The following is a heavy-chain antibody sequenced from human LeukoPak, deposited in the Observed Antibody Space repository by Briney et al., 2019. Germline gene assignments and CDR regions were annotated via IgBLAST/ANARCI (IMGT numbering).Heavy chain of an antibody. J-gene: IGHJ6*02. Sequence: PSQTLSLTCAVSGGSISSGGYSWSWIRQPPGKGLEWIGYIYHSGSPYYNPSLKSRVTISVDRSKNQFSLKLSSVTAADTAVYYCARDMVLYGMDVWGQGTTVTVSS. V-gene: IGHV4-30-2*01. D-gene: IGHD3-10*01. CDR1: GGSISSGGYS. CDR3: ARDMVLYGMDV. CDR2: IYHSGSP.